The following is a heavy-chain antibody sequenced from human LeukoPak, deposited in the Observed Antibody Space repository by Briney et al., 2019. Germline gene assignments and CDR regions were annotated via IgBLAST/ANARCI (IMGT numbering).Heavy chain of an antibody. D-gene: IGHD3-22*01. V-gene: IGHV4-31*03. J-gene: IGHJ4*02. CDR1: GGSISSGGYY. CDR2: IYYRGST. Sequence: SETLSLTCTVSGGSISSGGYYWSWIRQHPGKGLEWIGYIYYRGSTYYNPFLKSRVTISVDTSKNQFSLKPSSVTAADTAVYYCARDRAGGYYGQYFDYWGQGTLVTVSS. CDR3: ARDRAGGYYGQYFDY.